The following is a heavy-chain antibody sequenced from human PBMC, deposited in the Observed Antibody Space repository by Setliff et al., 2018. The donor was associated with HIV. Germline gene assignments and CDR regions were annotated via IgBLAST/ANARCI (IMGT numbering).Heavy chain of an antibody. Sequence: ASVKVSCKASGYTFTSYYMHWVRQAAGQGLEWMGWMNANTGNTGYAQKFQGRVTMTRNTSISTAYMELSSLTSDDTAVYYCARVAAAIAVSGSRARFDYWGQGSPVTVSS. CDR3: ARVAAAIAVSGSRARFDY. V-gene: IGHV1-8*02. J-gene: IGHJ4*02. CDR1: GYTFTSYY. D-gene: IGHD6-19*01. CDR2: MNANTGNT.